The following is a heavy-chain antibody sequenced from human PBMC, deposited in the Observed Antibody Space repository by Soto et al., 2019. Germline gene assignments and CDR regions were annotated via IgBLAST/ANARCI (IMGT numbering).Heavy chain of an antibody. CDR2: IYYSGST. J-gene: IGHJ4*02. Sequence: SETLSLTCTVSGGSISSSSYYWGWIRQPPGKGLEWIGSIYYSGSTYYNPSLKSRVTISVDTSKNQFSLKLSSVTAADTAVYYCARQSSPAYWGQGTLVTVSS. CDR3: ARQSSPAY. V-gene: IGHV4-39*01. CDR1: GGSISSSSYY.